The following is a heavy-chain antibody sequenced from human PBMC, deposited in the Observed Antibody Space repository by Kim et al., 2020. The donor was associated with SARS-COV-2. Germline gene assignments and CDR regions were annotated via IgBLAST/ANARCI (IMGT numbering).Heavy chain of an antibody. D-gene: IGHD5-18*01. V-gene: IGHV3-30*04. Sequence: GGSLRLSCAASGFTFSSYAMHWVRQAPGKGLEWVAVISYDGSNKYYADSVKGRFTISRDNSKNTLYLQMNSLRAEDTAVYYCARDHGGGYRLDYWGQGTLVTVSS. J-gene: IGHJ4*02. CDR1: GFTFSSYA. CDR2: ISYDGSNK. CDR3: ARDHGGGYRLDY.